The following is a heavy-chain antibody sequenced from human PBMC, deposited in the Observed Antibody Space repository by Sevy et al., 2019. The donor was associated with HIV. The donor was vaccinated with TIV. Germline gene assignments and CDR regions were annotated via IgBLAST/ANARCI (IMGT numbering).Heavy chain of an antibody. V-gene: IGHV3-23*01. Sequence: GGCLRLSCAASGFTFSSYAMDWVRQAPGKGLEWVSTISGSRETTYYADSVKGRFTLSRDHSQNTVFLQMNSLRAEDTAVYYCAKRGDGWYELDYWGRGTLVLVSS. J-gene: IGHJ4*02. CDR3: AKRGDGWYELDY. D-gene: IGHD6-19*01. CDR2: ISGSRETT. CDR1: GFTFSSYA.